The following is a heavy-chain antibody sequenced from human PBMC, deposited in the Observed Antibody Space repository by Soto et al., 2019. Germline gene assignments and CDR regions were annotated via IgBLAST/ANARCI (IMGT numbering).Heavy chain of an antibody. Sequence: SETLSLTCTVSGGSISSYYWSWIRQPPGKGLEWIGYIYYSGSTNYNPSLKSRVTISVDTSKNQFSLKLSSVTAADTAVYYCARQQGGYSYGPQGWFDPWGQGTPVTVSS. D-gene: IGHD5-18*01. J-gene: IGHJ5*02. V-gene: IGHV4-59*01. CDR2: IYYSGST. CDR3: ARQQGGYSYGPQGWFDP. CDR1: GGSISSYY.